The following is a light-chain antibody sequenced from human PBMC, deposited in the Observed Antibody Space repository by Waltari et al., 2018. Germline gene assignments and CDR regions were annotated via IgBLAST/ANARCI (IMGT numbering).Light chain of an antibody. Sequence: DVVMTQSPDSLPVSLGERATIPCKSSQSLLYRSNNINYLSWYQQRPGQPPKLLNYWASTRESGVPDRFSGSGAGTDFTLTISSLQAEDVAVYYCQQYYSRPRTFGQGTKVEIK. V-gene: IGKV4-1*01. CDR2: WAS. J-gene: IGKJ1*01. CDR3: QQYYSRPRT. CDR1: QSLLYRSNNINY.